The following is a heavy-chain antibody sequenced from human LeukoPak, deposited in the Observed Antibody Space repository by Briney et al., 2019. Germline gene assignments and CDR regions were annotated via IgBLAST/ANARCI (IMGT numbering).Heavy chain of an antibody. CDR3: ARMGRVLHGVYYYYYYMDV. V-gene: IGHV1-69*13. D-gene: IGHD3-10*01. CDR2: IIPIFGTA. CDR1: GGTFRSYA. Sequence: SVKVSCKASGGTFRSYAISWVRQAPGKGLEWMGGIIPIFGTAHYAQKFQGRVTITADESTSTAYMELSSLRSEDTAVYYCARMGRVLHGVYYYYYYMDVWGKGTTVTVCS. J-gene: IGHJ6*03.